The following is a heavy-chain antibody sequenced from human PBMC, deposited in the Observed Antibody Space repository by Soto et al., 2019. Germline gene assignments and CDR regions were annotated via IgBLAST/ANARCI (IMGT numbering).Heavy chain of an antibody. CDR1: GFSFSEYE. V-gene: IGHV3-48*03. J-gene: IGHJ4*02. Sequence: EVQLAESGGGLIQPGGSLRLSCAASGFSFSEYEMNWVRQAPGQGLEWVSYINQFGKIIYYADSVKGRFTISRDDAKNSLYLHMNSLRVEDTALYYCARAAWSDEGWDHWGQGTLVTVSS. CDR3: ARAAWSDEGWDH. D-gene: IGHD1-1*01. CDR2: INQFGKII.